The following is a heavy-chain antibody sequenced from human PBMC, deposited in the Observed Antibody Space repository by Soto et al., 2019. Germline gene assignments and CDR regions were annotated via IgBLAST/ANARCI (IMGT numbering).Heavy chain of an antibody. CDR1: GFTFSSYA. J-gene: IGHJ4*02. Sequence: QVQLVESGGGVVQPGRSLRLSCAASGFTFSSYAMHWVRQAPDKGLEWGAVISYDGSNKYYADSVKGRFTISRGNSKNSMYLQMNSLRAEDPSLYYCARWFGWGQGTLVTVSS. CDR3: ARWFG. D-gene: IGHD3-16*01. V-gene: IGHV3-30*01. CDR2: ISYDGSNK.